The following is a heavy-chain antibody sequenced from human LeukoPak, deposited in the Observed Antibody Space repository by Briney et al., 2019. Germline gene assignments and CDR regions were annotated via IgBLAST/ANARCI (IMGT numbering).Heavy chain of an antibody. Sequence: GGSLRLSCAASGFTFSNCWMIWVRQAPGKRLEWVGNIKQDGSEKRYADSVRGRFSISRDNAQTSLYLQMNSLRAEDTALYYCARASDPWLQLTWGQGTLVTVSS. J-gene: IGHJ5*02. V-gene: IGHV3-7*05. CDR1: GFTFSNCW. D-gene: IGHD5-24*01. CDR3: ARASDPWLQLT. CDR2: IKQDGSEK.